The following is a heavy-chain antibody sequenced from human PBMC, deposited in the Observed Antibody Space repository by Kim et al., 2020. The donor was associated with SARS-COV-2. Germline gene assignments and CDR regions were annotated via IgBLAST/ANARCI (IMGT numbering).Heavy chain of an antibody. D-gene: IGHD3-22*01. Sequence: FKGQTPITRDTSASTAYMELSSLGSEDPAVYYCARDDSSGYYLLDYWGQGTLVTVSS. J-gene: IGHJ4*02. V-gene: IGHV1-3*01. CDR3: ARDDSSGYYLLDY.